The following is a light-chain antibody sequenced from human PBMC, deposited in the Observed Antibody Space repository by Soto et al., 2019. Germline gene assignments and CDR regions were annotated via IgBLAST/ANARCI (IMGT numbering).Light chain of an antibody. J-gene: IGKJ1*01. V-gene: IGKV1-5*03. CDR3: QQYNSYSRT. Sequence: DIQMTQSPSTLSASVGDRVTITCRASHSIDSWLAWYQQKPGKAPNLLIYKTSNLESGVPSRFSGSGSGTEFTLTISSLQPDDFATYYCQQYNSYSRTFGQGTKVDIK. CDR2: KTS. CDR1: HSIDSW.